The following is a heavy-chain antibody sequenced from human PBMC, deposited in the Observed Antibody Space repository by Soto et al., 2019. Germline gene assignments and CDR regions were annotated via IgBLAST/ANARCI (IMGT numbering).Heavy chain of an antibody. Sequence: ASVKVSCKASGFTFTSSAVQWVRQARGQRLEWIGWIVVGSGNTNYAQKFQERVTITRDMSTSTAYMELSSLRSEDTAVYYCAAKYYDFWSGYYTRDIDYYYGMDVWGQGXTVTVYS. CDR3: AAKYYDFWSGYYTRDIDYYYGMDV. D-gene: IGHD3-3*01. CDR1: GFTFTSSA. J-gene: IGHJ6*02. V-gene: IGHV1-58*01. CDR2: IVVGSGNT.